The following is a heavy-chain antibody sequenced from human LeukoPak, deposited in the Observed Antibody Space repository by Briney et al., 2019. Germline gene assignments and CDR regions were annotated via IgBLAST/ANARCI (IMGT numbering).Heavy chain of an antibody. CDR2: IYTSGST. D-gene: IGHD4-17*01. Sequence: PSETLSLTCTVSGGSISSYYWSWIRQPAGKGLEWIGRIYTSGSTNYNPSLKSRVTMSVDTSKNQFSLKLSSVTAADTAVYYCARVYGVTTPTKYYFDNWGQGTLVTVSS. CDR3: ARVYGVTTPTKYYFDN. J-gene: IGHJ4*02. CDR1: GGSISSYY. V-gene: IGHV4-4*07.